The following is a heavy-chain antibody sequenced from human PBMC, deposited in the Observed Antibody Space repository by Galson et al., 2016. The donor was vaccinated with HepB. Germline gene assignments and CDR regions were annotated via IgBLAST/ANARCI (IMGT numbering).Heavy chain of an antibody. CDR2: IYHTGIP. D-gene: IGHD1-26*01. CDR3: ARPIKGGSYRGAFDI. CDR1: GASIISRRHY. V-gene: IGHV4-39*01. J-gene: IGHJ3*02. Sequence: SETLSLTCSVSGASIISRRHYWGWIRQPPGKGLEYIGTIYHTGIPFYNPSLRSRVTMSVDTSKSQFSLELTAVTAADTAVYYCARPIKGGSYRGAFDIWGQGTMVTVSS.